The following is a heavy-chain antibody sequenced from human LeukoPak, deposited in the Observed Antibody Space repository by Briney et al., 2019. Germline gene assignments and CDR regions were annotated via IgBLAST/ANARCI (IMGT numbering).Heavy chain of an antibody. CDR1: GDSINNNNYY. CDR2: IYYNGRT. V-gene: IGHV4-39*01. Sequence: SETLSLTCTVSGDSINNNNYYWGWIRQPPGEGLEWIGNIYYNGRTYYSPSLKSRVTISVDTSKNQFSLKLSSVTAADTAVYYCAKYSGATGFDYWGQGTLVTVSS. J-gene: IGHJ4*02. D-gene: IGHD1-26*01. CDR3: AKYSGATGFDY.